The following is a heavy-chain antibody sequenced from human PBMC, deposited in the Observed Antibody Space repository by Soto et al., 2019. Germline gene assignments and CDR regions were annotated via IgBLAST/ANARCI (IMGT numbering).Heavy chain of an antibody. CDR3: ARGRYSSSWVNYWYFDL. Sequence: GGSLRLSCAASGFTFSSYAMHWVRQAPGKGLEWVAVISCDGRNKYYADSVRGRFTISRDNSKNTLYLQMDSLRAEDTAVYYCARGRYSSSWVNYWYFDLWGRGTLVTVSS. D-gene: IGHD6-13*01. V-gene: IGHV3-30*04. CDR1: GFTFSSYA. CDR2: ISCDGRNK. J-gene: IGHJ2*01.